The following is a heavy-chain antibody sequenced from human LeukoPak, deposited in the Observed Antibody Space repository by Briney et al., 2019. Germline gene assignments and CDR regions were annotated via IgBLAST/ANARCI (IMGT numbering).Heavy chain of an antibody. CDR1: GDSIITYY. J-gene: IGHJ4*02. CDR2: MYYSGST. Sequence: SETLSLTCTVSGDSIITYYWSWIRQPPGKGLEWIGYMYYSGSTNYNPSLKSRVTISVDKSRNQFSLTLSSVTAADTAVYYCARHSRGYDSEFGYWGQGTLVTVSS. V-gene: IGHV4-59*08. CDR3: ARHSRGYDSEFGY. D-gene: IGHD5-12*01.